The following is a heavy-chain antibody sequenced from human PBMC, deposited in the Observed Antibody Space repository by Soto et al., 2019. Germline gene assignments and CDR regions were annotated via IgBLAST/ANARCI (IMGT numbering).Heavy chain of an antibody. V-gene: IGHV3-49*03. J-gene: IGHJ3*02. CDR2: IRSKAYGGTT. D-gene: IGHD2-2*02. CDR1: GFTIGGYA. CDR3: TRVYCSSTSCYRDMGAFDI. Sequence: PGGSLRLSRTASGFTIGGYAMSWFRQAPGKGREGGGFIRSKAYGGTTEYAASVKGRFTISRDDSKSIAYLQMNSLKTEDTAVYYCTRVYCSSTSCYRDMGAFDIWGQGTMVTVSS.